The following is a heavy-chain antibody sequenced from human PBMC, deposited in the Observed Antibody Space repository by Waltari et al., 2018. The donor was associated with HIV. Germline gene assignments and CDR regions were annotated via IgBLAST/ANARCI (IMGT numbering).Heavy chain of an antibody. CDR1: GGSFSGYY. CDR3: ARGRTDYYDSRGNRWHYFDY. Sequence: QVQLQQWGAGLLKPSETLSLTCAVYGGSFSGYYWSWIRQPPGKGLEWIGEINHSGSTNYNPALKSRGTISVDTSKNQFSLKLSSVTAADTAVYYCARGRTDYYDSRGNRWHYFDYWGQGTLVTVSS. V-gene: IGHV4-34*01. D-gene: IGHD3-22*01. J-gene: IGHJ4*02. CDR2: INHSGST.